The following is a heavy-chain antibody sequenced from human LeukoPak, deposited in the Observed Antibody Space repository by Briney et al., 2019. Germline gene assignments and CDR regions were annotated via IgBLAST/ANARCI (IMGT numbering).Heavy chain of an antibody. V-gene: IGHV4-34*01. J-gene: IGHJ5*02. CDR2: INHSGST. Sequence: SETLSLTCAVYGGSFSGYYWSWIRQPPGKGLEWIGEINHSGSTNYNPSLKSRVTISVDTSKNQFSLKLSSVTAADTAVYYCASTRWFDPWGQGTLVTVSS. D-gene: IGHD1-1*01. CDR1: GGSFSGYY. CDR3: ASTRWFDP.